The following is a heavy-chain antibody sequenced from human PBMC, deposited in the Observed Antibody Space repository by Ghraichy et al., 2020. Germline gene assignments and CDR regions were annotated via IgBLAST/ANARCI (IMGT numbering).Heavy chain of an antibody. CDR2: IYYSGNT. CDR1: GDSISSYY. Sequence: SQTLSLTCTVSGDSISSYYWSWIRQPPGKGLEWIGYIYYSGNTNYNPSLKSRVTISVDTSKNQFSLKLSSLTAADTAVYYCARGVFKTTVTTFIYQYYYMDVWGKGTTVTVSS. V-gene: IGHV4-59*01. CDR3: ARGVFKTTVTTFIYQYYYMDV. J-gene: IGHJ6*03. D-gene: IGHD4-17*01.